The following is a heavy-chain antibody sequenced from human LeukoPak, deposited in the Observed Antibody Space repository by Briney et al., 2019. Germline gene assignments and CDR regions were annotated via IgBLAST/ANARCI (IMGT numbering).Heavy chain of an antibody. Sequence: GRSLRLSCATSGFTFSSYSMHWVRQAPGKGLEWVAVISYDGSNKYYADSVKGRFTISRDNSKNTLYLQMNSLRAEDTAVYYCAKGGHSGYDSVFDYWGQGTLVTVSS. CDR3: AKGGHSGYDSVFDY. V-gene: IGHV3-30*18. CDR1: GFTFSSYS. CDR2: ISYDGSNK. J-gene: IGHJ4*02. D-gene: IGHD5-12*01.